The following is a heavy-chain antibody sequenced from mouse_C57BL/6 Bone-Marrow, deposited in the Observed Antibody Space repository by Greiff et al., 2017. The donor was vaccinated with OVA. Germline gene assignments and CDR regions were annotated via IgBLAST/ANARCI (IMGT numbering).Heavy chain of an antibody. J-gene: IGHJ1*03. V-gene: IGHV1-64*01. Sequence: QVQLQQPGAELVKPGASVKLSCKASGYTFTSYWMHWVKQRPGQGLEWIGMIHPNSGSTNYNEKFKSKATLTVDKSSSTAYMQLSSLTSEDSAVYYCARSITTVVRYFDVWGTGTTVTVAS. CDR2: IHPNSGST. CDR1: GYTFTSYW. D-gene: IGHD1-1*01. CDR3: ARSITTVVRYFDV.